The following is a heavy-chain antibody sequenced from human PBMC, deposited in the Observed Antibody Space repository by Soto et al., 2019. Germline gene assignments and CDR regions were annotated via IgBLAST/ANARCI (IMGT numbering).Heavy chain of an antibody. CDR2: MNPNSGNT. CDR3: ASNKGYSSSWSNWFDP. V-gene: IGHV1-8*01. D-gene: IGHD6-13*01. CDR1: GYTFTSYD. J-gene: IGHJ5*02. Sequence: ASVKVSCKASGYTFTSYDINWVRQATGQGLEWMGWMNPNSGNTGYAQKFQGRVTMTRNTSISTAYMELSSLRSEDTAVYYCASNKGYSSSWSNWFDPWGQGTLVTVSS.